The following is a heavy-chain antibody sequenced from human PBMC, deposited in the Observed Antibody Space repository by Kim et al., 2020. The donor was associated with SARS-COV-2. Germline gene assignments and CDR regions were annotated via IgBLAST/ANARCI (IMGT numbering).Heavy chain of an antibody. Sequence: SETLSLTCTVSGVSIRSPQYYWSWIRQPPGEGLEWLGYIYSSGTTFYNPSLKGRLTISLDASENQFSLTLSSVTAADTAVYYCARDSSTSYIDSWGQGTLVTVSS. CDR1: GVSIRSPQYY. J-gene: IGHJ4*01. V-gene: IGHV4-30-4*01. CDR3: ARDSSTSYIDS. CDR2: IYSSGTT.